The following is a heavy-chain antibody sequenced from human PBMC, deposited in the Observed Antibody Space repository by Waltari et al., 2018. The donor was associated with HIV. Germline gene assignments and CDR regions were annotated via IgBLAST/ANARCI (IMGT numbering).Heavy chain of an antibody. CDR1: GFTFSSSG. CDR3: AKEGWELLQFGYYFDY. J-gene: IGHJ4*02. CDR2: ISFDGRNE. Sequence: QVQLVESGGGVVQPGKSLRLSCAASGFTFSSSGIHWVRQAPGKGLDWVAVISFDGRNEYYADSVKGRFTISRDNSKNTVYPQMNSLRAEDTAVYYCAKEGWELLQFGYYFDYWGQGTLVTVSS. D-gene: IGHD1-26*01. V-gene: IGHV3-30*18.